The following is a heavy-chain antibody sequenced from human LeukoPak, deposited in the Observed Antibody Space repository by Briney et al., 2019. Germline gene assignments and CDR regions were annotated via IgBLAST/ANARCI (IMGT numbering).Heavy chain of an antibody. J-gene: IGHJ4*02. CDR3: AKDMQRFGGGSCYDY. CDR2: ISSSGSTI. D-gene: IGHD2-15*01. Sequence: NPGGSLRLSCAASGFTFSDYYMSWIRQAPGKGLEWVSYISSSGSTIYYADSVKGRFTISRDNAKNSLYLQMNSLRAEDTALYYCAKDMQRFGGGSCYDYWGQGTLVTVSS. CDR1: GFTFSDYY. V-gene: IGHV3-11*01.